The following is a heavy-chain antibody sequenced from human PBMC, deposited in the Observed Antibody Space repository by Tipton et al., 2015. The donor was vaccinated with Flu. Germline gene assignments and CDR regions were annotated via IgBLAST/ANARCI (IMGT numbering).Heavy chain of an antibody. CDR3: ARETQWSNFDY. CDR1: GFTFSSYE. V-gene: IGHV3-48*03. Sequence: SLRLSCAASGFTFSSYEMNWVRQAPGKGLEWVAYISSSGSTIYYADSVKGRFTISRDKAENSMYLQMNSLRAEDTAVYYCARETQWSNFDYWGQGTRISVSS. CDR2: ISSSGSTI. D-gene: IGHD6-19*01. J-gene: IGHJ4*02.